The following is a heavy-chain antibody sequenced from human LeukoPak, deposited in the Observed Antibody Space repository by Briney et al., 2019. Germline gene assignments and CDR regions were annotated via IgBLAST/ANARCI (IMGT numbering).Heavy chain of an antibody. CDR3: ARTHDWSLDWFDP. J-gene: IGHJ5*02. Sequence: PSETLSLTCTVSGGSISSYYWSWIRQPPGKGLEWIGYIYYSGSTNYNPSLKSRVTISVDTSKNQFSLKLSSVTAADTAVYYCARTHDWSLDWFDPWGQGTLVTVSS. D-gene: IGHD3-3*01. CDR1: GGSISSYY. V-gene: IGHV4-59*01. CDR2: IYYSGST.